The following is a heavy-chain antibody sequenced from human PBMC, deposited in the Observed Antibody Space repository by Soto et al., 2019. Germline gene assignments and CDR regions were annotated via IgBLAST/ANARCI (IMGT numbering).Heavy chain of an antibody. Sequence: QVQLVQSGAEVKKPGSSVKVSCKASGGTFSSYAISWVRQAPGQGLGWMGGIIPIFGTANDEEKFQGRVTITADESTSAAYMELSSLRSEDTAVYYWAIAGGANCYFYSWCRGTLVTFSS. CDR3: AIAGGANCYFYS. D-gene: IGHD3-16*01. CDR2: IIPIFGTA. V-gene: IGHV1-69*01. CDR1: GGTFSSYA. J-gene: IGHJ2*01.